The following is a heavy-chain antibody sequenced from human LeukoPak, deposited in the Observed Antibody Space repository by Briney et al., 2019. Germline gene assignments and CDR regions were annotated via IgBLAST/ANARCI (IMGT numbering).Heavy chain of an antibody. CDR1: GYTFTRYG. Sequence: ASVKVSCKASGYTFTRYGISWVRQAPGQGLEWMGWISAYNGNTNYAQKIQGRVTMTTDTSTSTAYMELRSLRSDDTAVYYCARDAGISSGWHRELDYWGQGTLVTVSS. CDR3: ARDAGISSGWHRELDY. V-gene: IGHV1-18*01. CDR2: ISAYNGNT. J-gene: IGHJ4*02. D-gene: IGHD6-19*01.